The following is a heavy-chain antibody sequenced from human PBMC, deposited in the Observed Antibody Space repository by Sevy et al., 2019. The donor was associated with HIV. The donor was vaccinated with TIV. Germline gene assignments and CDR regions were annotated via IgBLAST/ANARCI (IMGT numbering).Heavy chain of an antibody. D-gene: IGHD1-26*01. CDR1: GFTFSSYS. V-gene: IGHV3-48*02. CDR3: ARDQEHSGSYYDWFDP. J-gene: IGHJ5*02. Sequence: GGSLRLSCAASGFTFSSYSMNWVRQAPGKGLEWVSYISSSSSTIYYACSVKGRFTISRDNAKNSLYLQMNSLRDEDTAVYYCARDQEHSGSYYDWFDPWGQGTLVTVSS. CDR2: ISSSSSTI.